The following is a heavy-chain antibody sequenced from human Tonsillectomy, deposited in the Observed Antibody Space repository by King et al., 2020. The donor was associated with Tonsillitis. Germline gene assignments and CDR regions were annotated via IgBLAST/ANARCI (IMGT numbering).Heavy chain of an antibody. CDR3: ARGPSLPYFDS. V-gene: IGHV1-3*01. Sequence: QLVQSGAEVKKPGASVKVSCKASVYTFNSNAIHLVRQAPGQRLEWMGWIIPGNGNTKYSQKFKDRVTIARDTSATTVYMDLHSLTSEDTAIYFCARGPSLPYFDSWGQGTLVSVSS. J-gene: IGHJ4*02. D-gene: IGHD2-2*01. CDR2: IIPGNGNT. CDR1: VYTFNSNA.